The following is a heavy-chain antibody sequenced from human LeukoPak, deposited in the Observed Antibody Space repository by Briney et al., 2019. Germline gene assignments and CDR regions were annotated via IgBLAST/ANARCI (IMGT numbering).Heavy chain of an antibody. CDR2: ISGSGGST. D-gene: IGHD1-26*01. CDR1: GFTFSSYG. J-gene: IGHJ4*02. CDR3: AKTFFQVGATIRAFSY. Sequence: GGSLRLSCAASGFTFSSYGMSWVRQAPGKGLEWVSAISGSGGSTYYADSVKGRFTISRDNSKNTLYLQMNSLRAEDTAVYYCAKTFFQVGATIRAFSYWGQGTLVTVSS. V-gene: IGHV3-23*01.